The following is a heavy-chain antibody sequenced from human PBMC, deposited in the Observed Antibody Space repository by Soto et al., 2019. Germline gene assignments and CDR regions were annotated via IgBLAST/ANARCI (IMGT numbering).Heavy chain of an antibody. CDR3: ARKAWVRFDY. J-gene: IGHJ4*02. Sequence: SETLSLTCAVSGDSMTRCFWCTWVRPPPGKGQEWIGEVFHTGTTSYNPSLKSRVTMLVTKSTNEFSLKVASVAAADRAIYYGARKAWVRFDYWGQGALVTVSS. CDR1: GDSMTRCFW. CDR2: VFHTGTT. V-gene: IGHV4-4*02. D-gene: IGHD7-27*01.